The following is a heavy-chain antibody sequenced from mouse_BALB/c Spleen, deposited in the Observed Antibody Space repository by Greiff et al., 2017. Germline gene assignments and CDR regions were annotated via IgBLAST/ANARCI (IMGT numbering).Heavy chain of an antibody. Sequence: EVKLMESGGGLVQPGGSRKLSCAASGFTFSSFGMHWVRQAPEKGLEWVAYISSGSSTIYYADTVKGRFTISRDNPKNTLFLQMTSLRSEDTAMYYCARYYGTWSYAMDYWGQGTSVTVSS. D-gene: IGHD1-2*01. CDR2: ISSGSSTI. CDR1: GFTFSSFG. CDR3: ARYYGTWSYAMDY. V-gene: IGHV5-17*02. J-gene: IGHJ4*01.